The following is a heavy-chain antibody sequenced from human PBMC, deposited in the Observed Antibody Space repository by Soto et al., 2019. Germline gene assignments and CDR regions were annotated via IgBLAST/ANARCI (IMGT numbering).Heavy chain of an antibody. CDR2: INPNSGGT. CDR1: GYTFTGYY. Sequence: GASVKVSCKASGYTFTGYYMHWVRQAPGQGLEWMGWINPNSGGTNYAQKFQGRVTMTRDTSKNQFSLRMNSMIAADTAVYYCARADPDASVGYWGQGTLVTVSS. D-gene: IGHD2-15*01. CDR3: ARADPDASVGY. J-gene: IGHJ4*02. V-gene: IGHV1-2*02.